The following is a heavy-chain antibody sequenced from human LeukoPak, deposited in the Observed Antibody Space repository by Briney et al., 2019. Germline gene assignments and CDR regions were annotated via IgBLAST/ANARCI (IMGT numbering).Heavy chain of an antibody. J-gene: IGHJ6*03. Sequence: GGSPRLSCAASGFTFADYATHCVRQAPGKSLEWVSGISWNSSSIGYADSVKGRYTISRDNAKNSLYLQMNSLRAEDMALYYCAKGKFGELSAYYYMDVWGKGTTVTVSS. CDR2: ISWNSSSI. D-gene: IGHD3-10*01. V-gene: IGHV3-9*03. CDR1: GFTFADYA. CDR3: AKGKFGELSAYYYMDV.